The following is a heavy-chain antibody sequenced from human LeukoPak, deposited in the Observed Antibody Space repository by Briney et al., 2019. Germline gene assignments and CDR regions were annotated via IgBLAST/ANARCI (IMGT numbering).Heavy chain of an antibody. D-gene: IGHD6-13*01. CDR3: ARVGGSSWPYWYFDL. Sequence: PSETLSLTCTVSGGSVRSYYWNWIRQPPGKGLEWIGHIFPSGSTNYSPSLKSRVTISLDTSKNQISLELSSVIAADTAVYYCARVGGSSWPYWYFDLWGRGTLVTVSS. V-gene: IGHV4-4*09. CDR2: IFPSGST. CDR1: GGSVRSYY. J-gene: IGHJ2*01.